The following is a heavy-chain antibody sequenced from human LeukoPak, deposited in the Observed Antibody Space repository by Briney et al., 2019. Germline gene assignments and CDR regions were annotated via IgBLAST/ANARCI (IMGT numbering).Heavy chain of an antibody. D-gene: IGHD5-24*01. CDR1: GYTFSSYD. CDR3: ARVEMATARRFDY. Sequence: SVKVSCKASGYTFSSYDINWVRQATGQGLEWMGWMNPNSGNTGYAQKFQGRVTMTRNTSISTAYMELSSLRSEDTAVYYCARVEMATARRFDYWGQGTLVTLSS. J-gene: IGHJ4*02. V-gene: IGHV1-8*01. CDR2: MNPNSGNT.